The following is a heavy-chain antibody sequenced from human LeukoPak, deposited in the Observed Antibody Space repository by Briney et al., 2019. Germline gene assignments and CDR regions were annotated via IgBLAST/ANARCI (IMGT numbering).Heavy chain of an antibody. V-gene: IGHV1-69*13. D-gene: IGHD3-22*01. Sequence: SVKVSCKASGGTFSSYAISWVRQAPGQGLEWMGGIIPIFCTANYAQQSQGRVTITADESTSTAYMELRRLRYDDTAVYFCARLGYSSGSDYWGQGTLVTVSS. CDR2: IIPIFCTA. J-gene: IGHJ4*02. CDR1: GGTFSSYA. CDR3: ARLGYSSGSDY.